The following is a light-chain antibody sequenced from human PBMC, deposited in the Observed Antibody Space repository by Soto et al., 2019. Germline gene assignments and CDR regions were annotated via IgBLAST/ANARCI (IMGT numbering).Light chain of an antibody. Sequence: QAVVTQPPSASGTPGQRVTISCSGSSSNIESNHVYWYQQLPGTAPRLLIYRNNQRPSGVPDRFSGSKSGTSASLAISALRSEDEADYYCTVWDDSLRGRLFGGGTKLTVL. CDR3: TVWDDSLRGRL. J-gene: IGLJ2*01. CDR1: SSNIESNH. CDR2: RNN. V-gene: IGLV1-47*01.